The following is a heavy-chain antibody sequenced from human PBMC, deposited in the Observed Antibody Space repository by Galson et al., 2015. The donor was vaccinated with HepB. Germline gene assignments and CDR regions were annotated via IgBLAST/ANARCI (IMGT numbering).Heavy chain of an antibody. Sequence: QSGAEVKKPGESLKISCKGSGYSFTRYWIGWVRQMPGKVLEWMGIIYPGDSDTRYSPSFQGQVTISADKSISTAYLQWSSLKASDTAMYDCARHTLTAAGRVDYWGQGTLVTVSS. CDR3: ARHTLTAAGRVDY. CDR1: GYSFTRYW. V-gene: IGHV5-51*01. D-gene: IGHD6-13*01. CDR2: IYPGDSDT. J-gene: IGHJ4*02.